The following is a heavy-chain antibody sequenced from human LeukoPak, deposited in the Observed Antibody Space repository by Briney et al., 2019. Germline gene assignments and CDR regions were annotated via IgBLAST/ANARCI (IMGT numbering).Heavy chain of an antibody. Sequence: QAGGSLRLSCAASGFTLSSYWMSWVRQAPGKGLEWVANIKQDGSEKYYADSVKGRFTISRDNSKNTLYLQMNSLRAEDTAVYYCAKTDSSGYYYYYMDVWGKGTTVTVSS. V-gene: IGHV3-7*01. CDR3: AKTDSSGYYYYYMDV. J-gene: IGHJ6*03. CDR1: GFTLSSYW. D-gene: IGHD3-22*01. CDR2: IKQDGSEK.